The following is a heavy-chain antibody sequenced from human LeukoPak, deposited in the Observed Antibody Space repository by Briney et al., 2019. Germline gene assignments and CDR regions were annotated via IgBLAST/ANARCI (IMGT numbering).Heavy chain of an antibody. V-gene: IGHV5-51*01. J-gene: IGHJ4*02. D-gene: IGHD3-16*02. CDR3: ARLSQDFDC. Sequence: GESLNISCKGSGYSLSGYWIAWVRQMPGKGLQWMGIIYPDDSDTRYSPSLQGQVTISADKSINTAYLQWSSLKASDTAMYYCARLSQDFDCWGQGTLVTVSS. CDR2: IYPDDSDT. CDR1: GYSLSGYW.